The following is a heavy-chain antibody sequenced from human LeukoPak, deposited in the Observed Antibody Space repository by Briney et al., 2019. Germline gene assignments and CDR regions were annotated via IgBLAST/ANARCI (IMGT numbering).Heavy chain of an antibody. CDR3: TRGAVRGGTNFDY. Sequence: SQTLSLTCAISGDSVSCSLAVWNWIRQSPSRGLEWLGRAYYRSKWYIDYAVSVKGRITITPDTTKTPYSLQLNPVTHEDTAVYYCTRGAVRGGTNFDYWGQGTLVTVSS. D-gene: IGHD3-10*01. J-gene: IGHJ4*02. CDR2: AYYRSKWYI. CDR1: GDSVSCSLAV. V-gene: IGHV6-1*01.